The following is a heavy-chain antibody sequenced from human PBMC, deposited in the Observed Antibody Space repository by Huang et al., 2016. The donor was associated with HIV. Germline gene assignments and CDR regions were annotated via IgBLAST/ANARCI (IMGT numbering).Heavy chain of an antibody. Sequence: QVQLVESGGGVSHPGRSLSLSCVASEFSFSYFDMHWVRQHPGKGLERVGVISYDGSNKYYTVSVKCQFTISRDNSKNTLYLQMKGLRAEDTAVYYCAKGDYFGSGSFSHDLYYFDYWGQGTLVTVSS. J-gene: IGHJ4*02. CDR1: EFSFSYFD. CDR3: AKGDYFGSGSFSHDLYYFDY. D-gene: IGHD3-10*01. CDR2: ISYDGSNK. V-gene: IGHV3-30*18.